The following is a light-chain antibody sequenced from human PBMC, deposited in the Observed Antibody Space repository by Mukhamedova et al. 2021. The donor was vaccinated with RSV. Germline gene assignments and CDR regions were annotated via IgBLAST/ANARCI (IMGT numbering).Light chain of an antibody. J-gene: IGKJ2*01. V-gene: IGKV1-39*01. Sequence: WYQRRVHGKAPKVLISGTSTLQAGVPSRFSGGGSGTDFTLTISNLQREDFATYFCHQSYRTPQTFGQGTKLEIK. CDR3: HQSYRTPQT. CDR2: GTS.